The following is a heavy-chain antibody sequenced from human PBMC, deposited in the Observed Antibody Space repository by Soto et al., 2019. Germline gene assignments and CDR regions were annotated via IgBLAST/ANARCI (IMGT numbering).Heavy chain of an antibody. V-gene: IGHV1-3*01. D-gene: IGHD1-26*01. CDR2: INAGNGNT. J-gene: IGHJ4*02. CDR1: AYTFTSYS. Sequence: ASVKVSCKASAYTFTSYSMHWVRQAPGQRLEWMGWINAGNGNTKYSQKFQGRVTITRDTSASTAYVELSSLRSEDTAVYYCARDYAPHSHSDYWGQGTLVTVSS. CDR3: ARDYAPHSHSDY.